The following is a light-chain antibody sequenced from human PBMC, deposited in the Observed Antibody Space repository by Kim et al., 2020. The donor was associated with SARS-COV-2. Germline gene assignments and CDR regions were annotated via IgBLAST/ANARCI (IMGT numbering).Light chain of an antibody. Sequence: DIQMTQSPSSLSASVGDRVTITCRASQSISTYLNWYQQKPGKAPKLLIYGASNLPSGVPSRFSGSGSETDFTLTISTLQPEDFGTYYCQRGYSTFGQGTKLEIK. CDR2: GAS. J-gene: IGKJ2*01. CDR1: QSISTY. CDR3: QRGYST. V-gene: IGKV1-39*01.